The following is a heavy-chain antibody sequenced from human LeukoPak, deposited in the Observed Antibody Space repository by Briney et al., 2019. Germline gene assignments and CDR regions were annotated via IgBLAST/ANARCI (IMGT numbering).Heavy chain of an antibody. Sequence: GGSLRLSCAASGFTFSSYVMHWVRQAPGKGLEWVAFISYDGSNKYYADSVKGRFTISRDNSKNTLYLQMNSLRAEDTAVYYCARVEMATIGLYYYYYMDVWGKGTTVTISS. CDR2: ISYDGSNK. CDR1: GFTFSSYV. J-gene: IGHJ6*03. CDR3: ARVEMATIGLYYYYYMDV. V-gene: IGHV3-30*03. D-gene: IGHD5-24*01.